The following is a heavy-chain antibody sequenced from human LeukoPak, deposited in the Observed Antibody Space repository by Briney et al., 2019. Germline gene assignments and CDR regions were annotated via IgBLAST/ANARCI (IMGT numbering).Heavy chain of an antibody. Sequence: PSQTLSLTCTVSGGSISSGGYYWSWIRQHPGTGLEWIGYIYYSGSTYYNPSLKSRVTISVDTSKDQFSLKLSSVTAADTAVYYCARVEYDRTFDYWGQGTLVTVSS. CDR2: IYYSGST. V-gene: IGHV4-31*03. J-gene: IGHJ4*02. D-gene: IGHD3-16*01. CDR1: GGSISSGGYY. CDR3: ARVEYDRTFDY.